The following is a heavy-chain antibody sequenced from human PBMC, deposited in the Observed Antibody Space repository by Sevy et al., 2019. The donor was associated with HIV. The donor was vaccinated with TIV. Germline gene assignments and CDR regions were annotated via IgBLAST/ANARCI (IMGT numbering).Heavy chain of an antibody. V-gene: IGHV3-30-3*01. CDR1: GFTFSSYA. D-gene: IGHD6-13*01. J-gene: IGHJ4*02. Sequence: GGSLRLSCAASGFTFSSYAMHWVRQAPGKGLEWVAVISYDGSNKYYADSVKGRFTISRDNSKNTLYLQVNSLRAQDTAVYYGARVRGSWYGKPDYWGQGTLVTVSS. CDR2: ISYDGSNK. CDR3: ARVRGSWYGKPDY.